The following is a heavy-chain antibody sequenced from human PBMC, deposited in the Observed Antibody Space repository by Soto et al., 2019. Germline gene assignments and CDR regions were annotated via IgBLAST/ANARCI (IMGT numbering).Heavy chain of an antibody. V-gene: IGHV4-30-2*03. CDR3: ARQDIVLMVYATDY. CDR1: GGSISSGGYS. J-gene: IGHJ4*02. D-gene: IGHD2-8*01. CDR2: IYHSGST. Sequence: SETLSLTCAVSGGSISSGGYSWSWIRQPPGKGLEWIGYIYHSGSTYYNPSLKSRVTISVDTSKNQFSLKLSSVTAADTAVYYCARQDIVLMVYATDYWGPGILVTVSS.